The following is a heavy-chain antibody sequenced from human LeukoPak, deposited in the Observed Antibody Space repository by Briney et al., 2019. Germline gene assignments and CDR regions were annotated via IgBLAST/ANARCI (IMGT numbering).Heavy chain of an antibody. CDR1: GFTFSSYE. CDR2: ISHSGTTI. D-gene: IGHD3-22*01. Sequence: GGSLRLSCAASGFTFSSYEMNWVRQAPGKGLEWVSYISHSGTTIYYADSVKGRFTISRDGAKNSLYLQMNSLRAEDTAVYYCAREYYYDSSGYSAIFDYWGQGTLVTVSS. CDR3: AREYYYDSSGYSAIFDY. V-gene: IGHV3-48*03. J-gene: IGHJ4*02.